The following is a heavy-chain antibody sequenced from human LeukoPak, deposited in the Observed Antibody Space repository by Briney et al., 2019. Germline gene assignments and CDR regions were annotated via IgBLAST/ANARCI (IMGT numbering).Heavy chain of an antibody. CDR1: GGSISSGGYY. D-gene: IGHD6-19*01. CDR2: IYYSGST. J-gene: IGHJ5*02. V-gene: IGHV4-31*03. CDR3: ARLFRVAGTRWFDP. Sequence: KTSETLSLTCTVSGGSISSGGYYWSWIRQHPGKGLEWIGYIYYSGSTYYNPSLKSRVTISVDTSKNQFSLKLSSVTAADTAVYYCARLFRVAGTRWFDPWGQGTLVTVSS.